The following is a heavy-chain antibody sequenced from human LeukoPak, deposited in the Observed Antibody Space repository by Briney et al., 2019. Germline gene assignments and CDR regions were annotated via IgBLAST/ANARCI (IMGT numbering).Heavy chain of an antibody. V-gene: IGHV3-23*01. CDR3: ANWGDYAILAGYYDADY. J-gene: IGHJ4*02. Sequence: GGSMRLSSAASGFPFSNYAMSWARHPPGEGLEWVSAILGSGVRTYYGDSVKGRFTVSRANPKKTLKTQSNCLRAEETAVYYWANWGDYAILAGYYDADYWGQGTLVTVSS. CDR2: ILGSGVRT. CDR1: GFPFSNYA. D-gene: IGHD3-9*01.